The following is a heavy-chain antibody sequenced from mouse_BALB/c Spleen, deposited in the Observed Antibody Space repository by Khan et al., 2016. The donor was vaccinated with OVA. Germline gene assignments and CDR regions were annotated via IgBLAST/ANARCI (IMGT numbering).Heavy chain of an antibody. CDR3: ARSPHLSLGDY. Sequence: QVQLQQSGAELAKPGASVKMSCKASGYTFTDYYIHWVKQRPGQGLEWIGYINPSTGYTEYNQKFKDKATLTADKSSSTAYMQLSSLTSEDSAVDYCARSPHLSLGDYWGQGTSVTVSS. CDR2: INPSTGYT. J-gene: IGHJ4*01. V-gene: IGHV1-4*01. D-gene: IGHD3-3*01. CDR1: GYTFTDYY.